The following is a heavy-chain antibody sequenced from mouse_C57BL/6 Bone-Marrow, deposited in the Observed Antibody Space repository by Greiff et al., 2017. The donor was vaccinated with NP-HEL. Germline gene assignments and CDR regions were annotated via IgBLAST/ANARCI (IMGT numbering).Heavy chain of an antibody. Sequence: EVKLVESGAELVRPGASVKLSCTASGFNIKDDYMHWVKQRPEQGLEWIGWIDPENGDTEYASKFQGKATITADTSSNTAYLQLSSLTSEDTAVYYCTSIYYDSPFAYWGQGTLVTVSA. CDR3: TSIYYDSPFAY. D-gene: IGHD2-4*01. CDR2: IDPENGDT. V-gene: IGHV14-4*01. CDR1: GFNIKDDY. J-gene: IGHJ3*01.